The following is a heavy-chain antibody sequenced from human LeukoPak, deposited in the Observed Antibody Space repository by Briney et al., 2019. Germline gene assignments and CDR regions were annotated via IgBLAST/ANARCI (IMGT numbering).Heavy chain of an antibody. V-gene: IGHV4-34*01. J-gene: IGHJ4*02. Sequence: SETLSLTCAVYGGSFSGYYWSWIRQPPGKGLEWIGEINHSGSTNYNPSLKSRVTISVDTSKNQFSLKLSSVTAADTAVYYCATKYSSSWYLIDYWGQGTLVTVSS. CDR3: ATKYSSSWYLIDY. CDR2: INHSGST. D-gene: IGHD6-13*01. CDR1: GGSFSGYY.